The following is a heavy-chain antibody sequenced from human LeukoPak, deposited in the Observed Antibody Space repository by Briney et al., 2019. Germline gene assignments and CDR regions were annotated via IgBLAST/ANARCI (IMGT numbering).Heavy chain of an antibody. Sequence: PGESLRLSCAASGFTFSSYWMSWVRQAPGKGLEWVANIKQDGSEKYYVDSVKGRFTIYRDNAKNSLYLQMNSLRAEDTAVYYCARDRRRGYDFWSVSRRMDVWGQGTTVTVSS. V-gene: IGHV3-7*05. J-gene: IGHJ6*02. CDR3: ARDRRRGYDFWSVSRRMDV. D-gene: IGHD3-3*01. CDR1: GFTFSSYW. CDR2: IKQDGSEK.